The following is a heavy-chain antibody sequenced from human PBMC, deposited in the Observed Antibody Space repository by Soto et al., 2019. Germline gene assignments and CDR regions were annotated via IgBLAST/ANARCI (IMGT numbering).Heavy chain of an antibody. CDR2: ISSSSSYT. CDR3: ARGRDYLGGDFDY. J-gene: IGHJ4*02. Sequence: GGFLRLSCAASGFTFSDYYMSWIRQAPGKGLEWVSYISSSSSYTNYADSVKGRLTISRDNSKNTLYLQMNSLRAEDTAVYYCARGRDYLGGDFDYWGQGTLVTVSS. D-gene: IGHD3-16*01. CDR1: GFTFSDYY. V-gene: IGHV3-11*06.